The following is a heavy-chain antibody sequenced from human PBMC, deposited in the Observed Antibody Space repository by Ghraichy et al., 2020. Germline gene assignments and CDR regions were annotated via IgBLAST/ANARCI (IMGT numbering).Heavy chain of an antibody. J-gene: IGHJ4*02. V-gene: IGHV4-34*01. CDR1: GGSFSGYY. Sequence: SETLSLTCAVYGGSFSGYYWSWIRQPPGKGLEWIGEINHSGSTNYNPSLKSRVTISVDTSKNQFSLKLSSVTAADTAVYYCARDMIVDDYWGQGTLVTVSS. CDR3: ARDMIVDDY. D-gene: IGHD3-22*01. CDR2: INHSGST.